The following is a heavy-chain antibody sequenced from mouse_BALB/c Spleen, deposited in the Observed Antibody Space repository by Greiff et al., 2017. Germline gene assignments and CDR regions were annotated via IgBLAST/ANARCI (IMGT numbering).Heavy chain of an antibody. V-gene: IGHV2-9*02. CDR3: ARRHYRYAMDD. D-gene: IGHD2-14*01. CDR1: GFSLTSYG. Sequence: VQRVESGPGLVAPSQSLSITCTASGFSLTSYGVHWVRQPPGKGLEWLGVIWAGGSTNSTSALVSRLSISTDNSKSHVFLKMNLLQTDDTAMYYCARRHYRYAMDDWGQGTSVTVSS. J-gene: IGHJ4*01. CDR2: IWAGGST.